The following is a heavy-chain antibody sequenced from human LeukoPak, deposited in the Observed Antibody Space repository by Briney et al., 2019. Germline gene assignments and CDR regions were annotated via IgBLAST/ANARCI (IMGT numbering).Heavy chain of an antibody. J-gene: IGHJ4*02. CDR3: ARGRGYNWGWFY. V-gene: IGHV4-59*12. D-gene: IGHD7-27*01. CDR2: MYYGGST. CDR1: SDSINSYY. Sequence: SETLSLTCTVSSDSINSYYWSWIRQPPGKGLEWIGSMYYGGSTHYSPSLKSRVTISVDTSKNQFSLKLSSVTAADTAVYYCARGRGYNWGWFYWGQGTLVTVSS.